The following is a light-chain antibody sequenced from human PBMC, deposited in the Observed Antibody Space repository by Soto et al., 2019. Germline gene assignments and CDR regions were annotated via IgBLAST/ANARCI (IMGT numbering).Light chain of an antibody. CDR1: SSDVGGYNY. CDR2: EVN. CDR3: SSYAGSSNV. J-gene: IGLJ1*01. Sequence: QSALTQPPSASGSPGQSVAISCTGTSSDVGGYNYVSSYQQHPGKAPKLMIYEVNKRPSGVPDRFSGSKSGNTASLTVSGLQAEDEADYYRSSYAGSSNVFGTGTKLTVL. V-gene: IGLV2-8*01.